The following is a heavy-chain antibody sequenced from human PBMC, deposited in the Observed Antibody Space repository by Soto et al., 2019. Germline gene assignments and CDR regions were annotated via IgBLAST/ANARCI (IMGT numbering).Heavy chain of an antibody. J-gene: IGHJ6*02. Sequence: ASVNVSCKASGYTFTSYYMHWVRQAPGQGLEWMGIINPSGGSTSYAQKFQGRVTMTRDTSTSTVYMELSSLRSEDTAVYYCARDPPSDYDFWSGRAPLYGMDVWGQGTTVTVSS. V-gene: IGHV1-46*01. CDR2: INPSGGST. D-gene: IGHD3-3*01. CDR1: GYTFTSYY. CDR3: ARDPPSDYDFWSGRAPLYGMDV.